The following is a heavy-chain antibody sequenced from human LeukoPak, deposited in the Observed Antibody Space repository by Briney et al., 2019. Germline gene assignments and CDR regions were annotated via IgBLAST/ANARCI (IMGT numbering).Heavy chain of an antibody. D-gene: IGHD7-27*01. J-gene: IGHJ4*02. CDR2: ISPDGSDT. CDR1: GFTFSSFW. Sequence: WGSLRLSCAASGFTFSSFWMHWGRQAPGKGLVWVSRISPDGSDTTYADSVKGRFTISRDNAKNTLYLQMSSLRAEDTAVYYCARDMWGTFDYWGQGALVTVSS. CDR3: ARDMWGTFDY. V-gene: IGHV3-74*01.